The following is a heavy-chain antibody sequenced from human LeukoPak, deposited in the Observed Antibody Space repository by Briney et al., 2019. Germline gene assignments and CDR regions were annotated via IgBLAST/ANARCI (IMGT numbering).Heavy chain of an antibody. J-gene: IGHJ4*02. Sequence: QPGRSLRLSCAASGFTFGDYAMHWVRQAPGKGLEWVSGISWNSDSIGYADSVKGRFTISRDNSKNTLYLQMNSLRAEDTAVYFCLCHGNSGYYYYWGQGTLVTVSS. CDR2: ISWNSDSI. D-gene: IGHD3-22*01. CDR3: LCHGNSGYYYY. V-gene: IGHV3-9*01. CDR1: GFTFGDYA.